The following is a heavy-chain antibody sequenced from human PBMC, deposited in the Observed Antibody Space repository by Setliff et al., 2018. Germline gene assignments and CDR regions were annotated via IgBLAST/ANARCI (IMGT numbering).Heavy chain of an antibody. CDR1: GGSFSGYY. D-gene: IGHD4-17*01. CDR2: INHSGST. Sequence: PSQTLSLTCAVYGGSFSGYYWSWIRQPPGKGLEWIGEINHSGSTNYNPSLKSRVTISVDTSKNQFSLKLSSVTAADTAVYYCARLSRMTTERDDAFDIWGQGTMVTVSS. V-gene: IGHV4-34*01. CDR3: ARLSRMTTERDDAFDI. J-gene: IGHJ3*02.